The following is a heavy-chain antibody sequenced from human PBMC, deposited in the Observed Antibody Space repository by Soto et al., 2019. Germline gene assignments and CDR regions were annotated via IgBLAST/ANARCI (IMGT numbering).Heavy chain of an antibody. D-gene: IGHD3-10*01. V-gene: IGHV1-69*06. CDR2: ILPIFGTA. Sequence: QVQLVQSGAEVKKPGSSVKVSCKASGGTFSSYAISWVRQAPGQGLEWMGGILPIFGTANYAQKFQGRVTITADKSTSTAYMELSSLRSEDTAVYYCARSMYYGSGSLNWFDPWGQGTLVTVSS. CDR1: GGTFSSYA. CDR3: ARSMYYGSGSLNWFDP. J-gene: IGHJ5*02.